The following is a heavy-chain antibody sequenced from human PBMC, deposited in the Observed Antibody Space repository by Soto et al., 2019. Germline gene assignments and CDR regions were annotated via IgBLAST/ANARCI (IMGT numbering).Heavy chain of an antibody. D-gene: IGHD1-26*01. CDR2: ITPYNGNA. V-gene: IGHV1-18*04. CDR1: GYTFTNFG. Sequence: QVHLVQSGAVVEYPGASVKVSCKASGYTFTNFGINWVRQAPGQGLEWMGWITPYNGNANYPQKHQDRLTITTDTSTNTAYLELRSLRSDDTAVYFCARARMFSGAHHDYWGQGTRVTVSS. J-gene: IGHJ4*02. CDR3: ARARMFSGAHHDY.